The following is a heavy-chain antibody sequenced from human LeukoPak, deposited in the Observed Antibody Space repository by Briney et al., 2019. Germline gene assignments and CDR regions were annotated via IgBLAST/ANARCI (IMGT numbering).Heavy chain of an antibody. CDR1: GFTFSSYG. D-gene: IGHD5-18*01. Sequence: PGGSLRLSCAASGFTFSSYGMHWVRQAPGKGLEWVAFIRYDGSNKYYADSVKGRFTISRDNAKNTVYLQMNSLRVEDTAVYYCARVSASRYAYDYWGQGTLVTVSS. CDR2: IRYDGSNK. CDR3: ARVSASRYAYDY. J-gene: IGHJ4*02. V-gene: IGHV3-30*02.